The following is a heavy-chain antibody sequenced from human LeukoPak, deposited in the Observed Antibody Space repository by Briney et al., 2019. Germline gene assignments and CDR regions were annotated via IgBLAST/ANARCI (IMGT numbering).Heavy chain of an antibody. D-gene: IGHD3-10*01. V-gene: IGHV1-69*13. CDR3: ARARTLRGTMVRGKYFDY. J-gene: IGHJ4*02. CDR1: GGTFSSYA. Sequence: ASVKVSCKASGGTFSSYAISWVRQAPGQGLEWMGGIIPIFGTANYAQKFQGRVTITADESTSTAYMELSSLRSEDTAVYYCARARTLRGTMVRGKYFDYWGQGTLVTVSS. CDR2: IIPIFGTA.